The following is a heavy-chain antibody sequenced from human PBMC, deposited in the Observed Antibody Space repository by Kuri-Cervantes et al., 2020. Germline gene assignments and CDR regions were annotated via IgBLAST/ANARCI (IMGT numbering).Heavy chain of an antibody. CDR3: ARAWSYYYYYMDV. V-gene: IGHV4-38-2*01. Sequence: SQTLSLTCAVSGYSISSGYYWGWIRQPPGKGLGWIGSIYHSGSTNYNPSLKSRVTISVDTSKNQFSLKLSSVTAADTAVYYCARAWSYYYYYMDVWGKGTTVTVSS. D-gene: IGHD3-3*01. CDR1: GYSISSGYY. J-gene: IGHJ6*03. CDR2: IYHSGST.